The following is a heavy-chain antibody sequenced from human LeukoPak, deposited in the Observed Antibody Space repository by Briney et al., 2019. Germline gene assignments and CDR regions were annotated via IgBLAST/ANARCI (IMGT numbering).Heavy chain of an antibody. CDR3: ARLMIDYGDQGYFDY. Sequence: GESLKISCNGSGYSFTSYWIGWVRQMPGKGLEWMGIIYPGDSDTRYSPSFQGQVTISADKSISTAYLQWSSLKASDTAMYYCARLMIDYGDQGYFDYWGQGTLVTVSS. D-gene: IGHD4-17*01. CDR2: IYPGDSDT. J-gene: IGHJ4*02. CDR1: GYSFTSYW. V-gene: IGHV5-51*01.